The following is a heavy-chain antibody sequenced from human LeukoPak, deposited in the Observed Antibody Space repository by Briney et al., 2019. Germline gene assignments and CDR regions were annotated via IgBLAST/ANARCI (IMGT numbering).Heavy chain of an antibody. CDR1: GYSFDEYA. Sequence: GGSLRLSCVGSGYSFDEYAMHWVRQVPGKGLEWVSGINWKSDKIGYADSVKGRFTISRDNSKNPLYLQMNSLRVEDTALYYCAKDRYCTSSSCPIDYWGQGTMVTVSS. V-gene: IGHV3-9*01. CDR2: INWKSDKI. CDR3: AKDRYCTSSSCPIDY. J-gene: IGHJ4*02. D-gene: IGHD2-2*01.